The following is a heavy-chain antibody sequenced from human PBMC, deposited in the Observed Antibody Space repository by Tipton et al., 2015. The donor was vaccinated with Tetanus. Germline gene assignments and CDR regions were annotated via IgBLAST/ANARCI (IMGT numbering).Heavy chain of an antibody. CDR1: GGSISSGGYY. CDR2: IYYSGST. Sequence: TLSLTCTVSGGSISSGGYYWSWIRQHPGKGLEWIGYIYYSGSTYYNPSLKSRVTISVDTSKNQFSLKLSSVTAADTAVYYCAREQWLDGETYFDYWGQGTLVTVSS. J-gene: IGHJ4*02. D-gene: IGHD6-19*01. CDR3: AREQWLDGETYFDY. V-gene: IGHV4-31*03.